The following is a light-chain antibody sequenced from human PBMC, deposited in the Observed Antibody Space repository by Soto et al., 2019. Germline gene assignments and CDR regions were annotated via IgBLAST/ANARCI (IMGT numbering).Light chain of an antibody. Sequence: QSVLTQPPSASGSPGQSVTISCIGTASDIGRYNYVSWYQHHPGKAPKLIIYEVTKRPSGVPDRFSGSKFGNTASLTVSGLQTDDEADYYCTPYVGSNNYVFGTGTKVTVL. V-gene: IGLV2-8*01. J-gene: IGLJ1*01. CDR3: TPYVGSNNYV. CDR1: ASDIGRYNY. CDR2: EVT.